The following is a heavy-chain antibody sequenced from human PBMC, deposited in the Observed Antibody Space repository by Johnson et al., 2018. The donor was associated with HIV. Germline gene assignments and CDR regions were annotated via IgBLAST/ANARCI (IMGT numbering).Heavy chain of an antibody. CDR1: GFSFRRYW. CDR2: IKEDETEK. Sequence: VQLVESGGGLVQPGGSLRLSCTASGFSFRRYWMSWVRQAPGKGLEWVANIKEDETEKYYVDSVKGRFTISRENDQESVFLQMNSLRAEDSAVYYCVREKDSLMIFSKDAFDIWGQGTAVTVSS. CDR3: VREKDSLMIFSKDAFDI. J-gene: IGHJ3*02. V-gene: IGHV3-7*01. D-gene: IGHD3-9*01.